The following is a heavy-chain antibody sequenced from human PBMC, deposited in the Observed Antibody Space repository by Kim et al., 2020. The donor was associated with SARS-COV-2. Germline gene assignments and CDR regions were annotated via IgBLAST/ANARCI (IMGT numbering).Heavy chain of an antibody. CDR3: AQGKWPDYYYYMAV. D-gene: IGHD5-12*01. Sequence: SETLSLTCTVSGDSISSGSYYWTWIRQHPGKGLEWIGYIHYSGDTYYNPSLKSRVMISEDTSKNQFSLKLSSVTDADTAVYYCAQGKWPDYYYYMAVWGKGTTVTVSS. J-gene: IGHJ6*03. CDR1: GDSISSGSYY. CDR2: IHYSGDT. V-gene: IGHV4-31*03.